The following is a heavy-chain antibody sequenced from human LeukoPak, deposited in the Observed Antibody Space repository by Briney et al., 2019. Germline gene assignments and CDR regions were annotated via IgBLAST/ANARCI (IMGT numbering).Heavy chain of an antibody. CDR3: ARAIGAAAGTVDY. Sequence: TGGSLRLSCAASGFTFSSYSMNWVRQAPGKGLKWVSSISSSSSYIYYADSVKGRFTISRDNAKNSLYLQMNSLRAEDTAVYYCARAIGAAAGTVDYWGQGTLVTVSS. CDR2: ISSSSSYI. V-gene: IGHV3-21*01. D-gene: IGHD6-13*01. J-gene: IGHJ4*02. CDR1: GFTFSSYS.